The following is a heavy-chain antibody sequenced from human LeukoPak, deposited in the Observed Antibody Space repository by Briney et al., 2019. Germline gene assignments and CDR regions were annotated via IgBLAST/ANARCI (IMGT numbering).Heavy chain of an antibody. J-gene: IGHJ5*02. D-gene: IGHD5-18*01. CDR3: ARGSDGYRFDP. CDR1: GGSMTNYH. CDR2: IYNIETT. Sequence: SETLSLTCTVSGGSMTNYHWTWIRQSPGKAPEYIGYIYNIETTNYNPSLKRRVTVSVDMSKKQFSLRLKAVTTADTAVYYCARGSDGYRFDPWGQGILVTVSS. V-gene: IGHV4-59*01.